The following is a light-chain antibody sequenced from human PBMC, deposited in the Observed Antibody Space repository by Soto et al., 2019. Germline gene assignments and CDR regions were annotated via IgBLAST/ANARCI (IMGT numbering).Light chain of an antibody. Sequence: QSVLTPPPSVSGSPGQSVTISCTGTSSDVGSYNRVSWYQQTPGTAPKLMIYEVTNRPSGVPDRFSGSKSGNTASLTISGRQAEDEADYYCSAYTSSDTYVFGTGTKVTVL. CDR2: EVT. CDR1: SSDVGSYNR. V-gene: IGLV2-18*02. CDR3: SAYTSSDTYV. J-gene: IGLJ1*01.